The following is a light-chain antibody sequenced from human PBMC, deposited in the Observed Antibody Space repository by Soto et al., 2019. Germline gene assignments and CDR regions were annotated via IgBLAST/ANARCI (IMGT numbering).Light chain of an antibody. CDR2: DTY. CDR1: QSVDRY. V-gene: IGKV3-11*01. CDR3: QQRGQWPST. J-gene: IGKJ2*02. Sequence: EVVLTQSPDTLPLTPGETATLSCRASQSVDRYVAWYQQKLGQAPRLLIYDTYTRATGVGARFTGSGSATDFSLTITSLEPEDFAVYFCQQRGQWPSTFGPGTKVEMK.